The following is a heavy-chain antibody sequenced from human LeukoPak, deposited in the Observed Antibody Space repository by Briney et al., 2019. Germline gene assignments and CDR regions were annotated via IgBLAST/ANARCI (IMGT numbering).Heavy chain of an antibody. CDR3: ARGAPIRVAVAATFDP. D-gene: IGHD6-19*01. CDR2: INAANGYT. V-gene: IGHV1-3*01. J-gene: IGHJ5*02. CDR1: GFTFTTYT. Sequence: ASVKVSCKTSGFTFTTYTMHWVRQAPGQRLEWMGWINAANGYTQYSQKFQGRVTITRDTSANIAYMELSSLRSEDTAVYYCARGAPIRVAVAATFDPWGQGTLVTVPS.